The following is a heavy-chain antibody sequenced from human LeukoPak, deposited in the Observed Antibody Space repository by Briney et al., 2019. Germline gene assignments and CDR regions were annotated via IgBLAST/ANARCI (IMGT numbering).Heavy chain of an antibody. CDR3: ARVDMVRAGPYAFDI. CDR2: ITGSSDYI. V-gene: IGHV3-21*01. CDR1: GFTFSRYS. J-gene: IGHJ3*02. Sequence: AGGSLRLSCAASGFTFSRYSVNWVRQAPGKGLEWVSCITGSSDYIFYADSVRGRFTISRDNAKNSLFLQMNSLRAEDTAVYYCARVDMVRAGPYAFDIWGQGTMVTVSS. D-gene: IGHD3-10*01.